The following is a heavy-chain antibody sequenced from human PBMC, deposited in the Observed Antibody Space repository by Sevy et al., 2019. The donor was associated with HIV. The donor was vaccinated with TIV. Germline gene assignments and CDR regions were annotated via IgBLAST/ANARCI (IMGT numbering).Heavy chain of an antibody. V-gene: IGHV4-59*01. D-gene: IGHD2-15*01. CDR2: FYYSRTT. CDR3: ATCSPDYYYGMDV. J-gene: IGHJ6*02. Sequence: SETLSLTCTVSGGSMSGYYLTWIRQPPGKGLEWIGYFYYSRTTNYNPSLKSRFTISVDRSKNQFSLKLNSVTAADTAVYYCATCSPDYYYGMDVWGQGTTVTVSS. CDR1: GGSMSGYY.